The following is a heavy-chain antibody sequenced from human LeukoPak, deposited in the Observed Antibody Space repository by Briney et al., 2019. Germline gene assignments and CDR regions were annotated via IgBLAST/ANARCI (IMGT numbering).Heavy chain of an antibody. D-gene: IGHD3-22*01. CDR3: ARNKYYYDSSGYYYYYYMDV. Sequence: SETLSLTCTVSGGSISSYYWSWIRQPPGKGLEWIGYIYYSGSTNYNPSLKSRVTISVDTSKNQFSLKLSSVTAADTAVYYRARNKYYYDSSGYYYYYYMDVWGKGTTVTVSS. J-gene: IGHJ6*03. CDR2: IYYSGST. V-gene: IGHV4-59*01. CDR1: GGSISSYY.